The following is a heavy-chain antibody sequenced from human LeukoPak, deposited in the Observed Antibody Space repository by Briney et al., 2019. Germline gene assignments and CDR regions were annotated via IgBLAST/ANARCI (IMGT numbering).Heavy chain of an antibody. CDR2: IIPIFGTA. V-gene: IGHV1-69*05. CDR3: AAAGRYDYYYYYMDV. J-gene: IGHJ6*03. CDR1: GGTFSSYA. D-gene: IGHD3-16*01. Sequence: SVKVSCKASGGTFSSYAISWVRQAPGQGLEWMGGIIPIFGTANYAQKFQGRVTITTDESTSTAYMELSSLRSEDTAVYYCAAAGRYDYYYYYMDVWGKGTTVTVSS.